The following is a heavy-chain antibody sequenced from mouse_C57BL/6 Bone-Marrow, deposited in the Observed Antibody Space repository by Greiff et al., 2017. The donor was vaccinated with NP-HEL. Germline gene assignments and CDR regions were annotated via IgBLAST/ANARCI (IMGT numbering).Heavy chain of an antibody. J-gene: IGHJ1*03. CDR2: INPNNGGT. D-gene: IGHD1-1*01. Sequence: VQLQQSGPELVKPGASVKIPCKASGYTFTDYNMDWVKQSHGKSLEWIGDINPNNGGTIYNQKFKGKATLTVDKSSSTAYMELRSLTSEDTAVYYCARLGYYYGSSYYWYFDVWGTGTTVTVSS. CDR3: ARLGYYYGSSYYWYFDV. V-gene: IGHV1-18*01. CDR1: GYTFTDYN.